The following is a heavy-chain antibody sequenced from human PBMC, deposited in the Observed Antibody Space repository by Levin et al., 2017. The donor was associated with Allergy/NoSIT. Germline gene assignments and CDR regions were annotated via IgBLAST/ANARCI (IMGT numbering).Heavy chain of an antibody. D-gene: IGHD4-17*01. V-gene: IGHV3-23*01. CDR2: ITIIDGST. CDR1: GFAFSSYA. CDR3: AKEGHGDYVGYFPH. Sequence: GGSLRLSCAASGFAFSSYAMSWVRQAPGKGLEWVSSITIIDGSTNYSDSVKGRFTISRDNSKNTLYLQMNSLRAEDTAVYYCAKEGHGDYVGYFPHWGQGTLVTVSS. J-gene: IGHJ1*01.